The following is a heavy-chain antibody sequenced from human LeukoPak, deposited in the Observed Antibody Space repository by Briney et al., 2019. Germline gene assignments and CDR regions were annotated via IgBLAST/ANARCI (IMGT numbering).Heavy chain of an antibody. Sequence: GGSLRLSCAASGITFSDYYMSWIRQAPGKGLEWVSYISSSGSTIYYAHSVKGRFTISRDNAKNSLYLQMNSLRAEDTAVYYCARGSSSWYPYYFDYWGQGTLVTVSS. CDR1: GITFSDYY. V-gene: IGHV3-11*01. J-gene: IGHJ4*02. CDR3: ARGSSSWYPYYFDY. D-gene: IGHD6-13*01. CDR2: ISSSGSTI.